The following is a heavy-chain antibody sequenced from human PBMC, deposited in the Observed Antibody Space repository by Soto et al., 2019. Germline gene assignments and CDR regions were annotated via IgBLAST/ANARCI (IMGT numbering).Heavy chain of an antibody. CDR3: ANVDTLGIRDYGMDV. CDR1: GFIFSDYA. Sequence: EVPLVESGGGLVKPGGSLRLSCAASGFIFSDYAMSWLRQAPGKGLEWVSSISSTSIYIFYADSVTGRFAISRDNAKNSLYLQMNSLRAEDTAVYYCANVDTLGIRDYGMDVWGQGTTVTVSS. V-gene: IGHV3-21*01. CDR2: ISSTSIYI. D-gene: IGHD7-27*01. J-gene: IGHJ6*02.